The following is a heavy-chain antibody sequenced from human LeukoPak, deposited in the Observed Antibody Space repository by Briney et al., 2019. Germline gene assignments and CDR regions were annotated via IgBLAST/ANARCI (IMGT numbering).Heavy chain of an antibody. CDR1: GFTFSSYA. CDR3: AKTNGSGWYQRTIDY. D-gene: IGHD6-19*01. Sequence: PGGSLRLSCAPSGFTFSSYAMSWVRQAPGKGLEWVSAISGSGGSTYYADSVKGRFTISRDNSKNTLYLQMNSLRAEDTAVYYCAKTNGSGWYQRTIDYWGQGTLVTVSS. V-gene: IGHV3-23*01. CDR2: ISGSGGST. J-gene: IGHJ4*02.